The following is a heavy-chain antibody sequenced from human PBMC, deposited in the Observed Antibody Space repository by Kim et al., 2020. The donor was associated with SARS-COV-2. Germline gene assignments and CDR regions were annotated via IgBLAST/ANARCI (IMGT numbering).Heavy chain of an antibody. CDR3: AKGGSGSYYSHYYYGMDV. J-gene: IGHJ6*02. D-gene: IGHD1-26*01. CDR2: ISGSGGST. V-gene: IGHV3-23*01. CDR1: GFTFSSYA. Sequence: GGSLRLSCAASGFTFSSYAMSWVRQAPGKGLEWVSAISGSGGSTYYADSVKGRFTISRDNSKNTLYLQMNSLRAEDTAVYYCAKGGSGSYYSHYYYGMDVWGQGTTAPSP.